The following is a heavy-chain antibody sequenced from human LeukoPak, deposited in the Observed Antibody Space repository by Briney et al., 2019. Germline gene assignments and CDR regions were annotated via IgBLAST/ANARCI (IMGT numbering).Heavy chain of an antibody. J-gene: IGHJ3*02. CDR2: IYTSGNT. CDR3: ARVLGYSSSWYKAFDI. V-gene: IGHV4-4*07. CDR1: GGSISSSY. D-gene: IGHD6-13*01. Sequence: SETLPLTCTVSGGSISSSYWSWIRQPAGKGVEWIGRIYTSGNTNYNPSLKSRVTMSVDTSKNQFSLKLNSVTAADTAVYYCARVLGYSSSWYKAFDIWGQGTMVTVSS.